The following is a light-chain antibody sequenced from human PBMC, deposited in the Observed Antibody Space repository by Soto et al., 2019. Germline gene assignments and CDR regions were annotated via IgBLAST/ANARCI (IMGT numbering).Light chain of an antibody. CDR2: DAA. CDR3: QQYDNLPFT. CDR1: QDINNY. Sequence: DIQMTQSPSSLSASVGDRVTITCQASQDINNYLNWYQQKPGKAPKLLIYDAANLETGVPSRFSGSRTGTDFTFTISSLQPEDIATYYCQQYDNLPFTFGPGTKVDIK. V-gene: IGKV1-33*01. J-gene: IGKJ3*01.